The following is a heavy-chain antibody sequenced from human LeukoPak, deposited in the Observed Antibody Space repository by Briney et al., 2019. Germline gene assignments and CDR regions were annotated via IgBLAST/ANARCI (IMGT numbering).Heavy chain of an antibody. V-gene: IGHV3-53*01. J-gene: IGHJ4*02. CDR3: VRDIGSTWAY. Sequence: PGGSLRLSCAASGFTVSNNYMSWVRQAPGKGLEWVSVIYSGGSTYYADSVKGRFTFSRDNSKNTLYLQMNSLRAEDTGMYYCVRDIGSTWAYWGQGTLVTVSS. CDR2: IYSGGST. CDR1: GFTVSNNY. D-gene: IGHD1-26*01.